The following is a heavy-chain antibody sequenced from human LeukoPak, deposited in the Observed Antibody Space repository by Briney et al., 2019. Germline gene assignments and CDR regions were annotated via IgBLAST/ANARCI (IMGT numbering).Heavy chain of an antibody. CDR2: ISNDGSKK. V-gene: IGHV3-30*04. Sequence: GRSLRHSCAASGFTFSSYARHWVRQAPGKGLDWVAVISNDGSKKYYADSVKGRFTISRDNSKNTLSLQVSSLRTEDTAVYYCAKDRYSYAFEYSDSWGQGTLVTVSS. CDR3: AKDRYSYAFEYSDS. J-gene: IGHJ4*02. D-gene: IGHD5-18*01. CDR1: GFTFSSYA.